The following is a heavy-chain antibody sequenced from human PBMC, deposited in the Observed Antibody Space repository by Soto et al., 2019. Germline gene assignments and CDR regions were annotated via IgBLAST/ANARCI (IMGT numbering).Heavy chain of an antibody. V-gene: IGHV4-59*01. CDR1: GGSISSYY. J-gene: IGHJ4*02. CDR2: IYYSGST. Sequence: TLSLTCTFSGGSISSYYWSWIRQPPGKGLEWIGYIYYSGSTNYNPSLKSRVTISVDTSKNQFSLKLSSVTAADTAVYYCARVLVGYSSGWYYFDYWGQGTLVTVSS. D-gene: IGHD6-19*01. CDR3: ARVLVGYSSGWYYFDY.